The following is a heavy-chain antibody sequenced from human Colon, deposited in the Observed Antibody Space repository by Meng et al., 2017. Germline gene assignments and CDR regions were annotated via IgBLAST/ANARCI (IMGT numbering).Heavy chain of an antibody. J-gene: IGHJ4*02. CDR2: ISAYNGNT. V-gene: IGHV1-18*01. CDR3: ARDILRYGSMTKWKH. CDR1: GYNFISYG. Sequence: ASVKVSCKASGYNFISYGLTWVRQAPGQGLEWMGWISAYNGNTNYAQKFQGRVTMTTDTSTSTAYMELRSLISDDTAVYYCARDILRYGSMTKWKHWGQGTLVTVSS. D-gene: IGHD3-10*01.